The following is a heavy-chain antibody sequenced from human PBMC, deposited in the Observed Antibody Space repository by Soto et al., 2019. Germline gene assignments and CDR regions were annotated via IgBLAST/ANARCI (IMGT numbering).Heavy chain of an antibody. CDR3: ARDSHSTWTHVRGWFDP. CDR1: GGSVSGDSYY. V-gene: IGHV4-61*01. Sequence: QVQLQESGPGLVKPSETLSLTCTVSGGSVSGDSYYWSWIRQPPGKGLEWIGYIYYSGSTNYNPSLKGRVTISVDRSKNQFSLKLNSVTAADTAVYYCARDSHSTWTHVRGWFDPWGQGTLVTVSS. D-gene: IGHD1-1*01. CDR2: IYYSGST. J-gene: IGHJ5*02.